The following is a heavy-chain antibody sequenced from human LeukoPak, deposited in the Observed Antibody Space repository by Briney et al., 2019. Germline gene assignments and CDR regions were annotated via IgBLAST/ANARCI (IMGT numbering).Heavy chain of an antibody. CDR2: ISSSGTTV. J-gene: IGHJ4*02. D-gene: IGHD3-10*01. CDR3: AGGFGSYSPDY. CDR1: GFTFSTFE. V-gene: IGHV3-48*03. Sequence: GGSLRLSCAASGFTFSTFELNWVRQDPGKGLEWVSYISSSGTTVYYADSVKGRFTISRDNAKSALYLQMNILRAEDTAVYYCAGGFGSYSPDYWGQGTLVTVSS.